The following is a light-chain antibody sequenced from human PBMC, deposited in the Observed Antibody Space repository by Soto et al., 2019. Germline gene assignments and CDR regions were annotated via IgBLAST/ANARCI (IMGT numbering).Light chain of an antibody. V-gene: IGKV1-39*01. CDR3: QQSYSTPLT. CDR1: QSISTY. CDR2: VAS. J-gene: IGKJ4*01. Sequence: DIPMTQSPSSLSASVGDRVTITCRASQSISTYLNWYQQKPGKAPNILIYVASNLQSGDPSRFSGSESGTDFTRTINSLQPEDFATYYCQQSYSTPLTFGGGTKVEIK.